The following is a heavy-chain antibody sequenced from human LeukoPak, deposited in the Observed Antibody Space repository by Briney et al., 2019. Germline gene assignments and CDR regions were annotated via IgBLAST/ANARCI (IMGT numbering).Heavy chain of an antibody. V-gene: IGHV4-39*07. Sequence: PSETLSLTCTVSGGSISSSSYYWSWIRQPPGKGLEWIGEINHSGSTNYNPSLKSRVTISVDTSKNQFSLKLSSVTAADTAVYYCATGIAAAGTSDYWGQGTLVTVSS. D-gene: IGHD6-13*01. CDR3: ATGIAAAGTSDY. CDR1: GGSISSSSYY. CDR2: INHSGST. J-gene: IGHJ4*02.